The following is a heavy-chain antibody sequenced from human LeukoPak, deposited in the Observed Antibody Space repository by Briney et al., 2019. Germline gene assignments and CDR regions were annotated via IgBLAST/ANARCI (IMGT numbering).Heavy chain of an antibody. CDR3: ARAPKDFWSGSYYFDY. D-gene: IGHD3-3*01. Sequence: SQTLSLTCTVSGGSISSGGYYWRWIRQHPGKGLEWIGYIYYSGSTYYNPSLKSRVTISVDTSKNQFSLKLSSVTAADTAVYYCARAPKDFWSGSYYFDYWGQGTLVTVSS. J-gene: IGHJ4*02. CDR2: IYYSGST. V-gene: IGHV4-31*03. CDR1: GGSISSGGYY.